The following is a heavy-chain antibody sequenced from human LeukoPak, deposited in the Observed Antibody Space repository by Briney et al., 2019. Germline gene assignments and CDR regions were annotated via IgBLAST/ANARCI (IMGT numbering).Heavy chain of an antibody. CDR1: GFTFSSYW. D-gene: IGHD5-18*01. V-gene: IGHV3-74*01. CDR3: ARVAIPGVFYFDY. J-gene: IGHJ4*02. CDR2: INSDGSST. Sequence: PGGSLRLSCAASGFTFSSYWMHWVRQAPGKGLVWVSRINSDGSSTSYADSVKGRFTVSRDNAKNTLYLQMNSLRAEDTAVYYCARVAIPGVFYFDYWGQGTLVTVSS.